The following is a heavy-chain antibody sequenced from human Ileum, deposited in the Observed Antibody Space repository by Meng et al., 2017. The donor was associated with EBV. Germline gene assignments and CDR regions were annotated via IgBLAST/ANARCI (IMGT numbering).Heavy chain of an antibody. CDR3: AREGGSFDILTGYDI. CDR1: GGSVSSGNW. CDR2: IYQSGST. D-gene: IGHD3-9*01. Sequence: QVQLQESGPGLVKPSGTLPLTCAVAGGSVSSGNWWSWVRQSPGKGLEWIGEIYQSGSTNYNPSLESRVTISLDKSENQLSLRLTSVTAADTAVYYCAREGGSFDILTGYDIWGQGTLVTVSS. J-gene: IGHJ4*02. V-gene: IGHV4-4*02.